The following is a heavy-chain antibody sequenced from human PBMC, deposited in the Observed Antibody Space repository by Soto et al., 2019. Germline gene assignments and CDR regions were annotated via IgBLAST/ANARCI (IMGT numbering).Heavy chain of an antibody. V-gene: IGHV1-69*13. CDR2: IIPIFGTA. CDR1: GGTFSSYA. Sequence: ASVKVSCKASGGTFSSYAISWVRQAPGQGLEWMGGIIPIFGTANYAQKFQGRATITADESTSTAYMELSSLRSEDTAVYYCAGLEMATFGFGSFDYWGQGTLVTVSS. J-gene: IGHJ4*02. D-gene: IGHD5-12*01. CDR3: AGLEMATFGFGSFDY.